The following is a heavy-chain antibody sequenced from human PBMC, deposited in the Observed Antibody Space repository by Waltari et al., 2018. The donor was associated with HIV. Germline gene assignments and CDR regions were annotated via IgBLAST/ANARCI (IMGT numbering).Heavy chain of an antibody. J-gene: IGHJ4*02. Sequence: EVQLVESGGGLVQPGGSLRLSCAASGFTFSSYSVNWVRQAPGKGLEGVSYISSSGSALYYADSVKGRFSISRDNAKNSLYLQLNSLRGEDTAVYYCARDRQFAFDYWGQGTLVTVSS. CDR2: ISSSGSAL. D-gene: IGHD2-15*01. CDR1: GFTFSSYS. CDR3: ARDRQFAFDY. V-gene: IGHV3-48*01.